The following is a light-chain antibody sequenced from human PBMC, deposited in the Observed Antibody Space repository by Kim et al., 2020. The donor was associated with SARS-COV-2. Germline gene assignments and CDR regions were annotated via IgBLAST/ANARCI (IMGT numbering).Light chain of an antibody. V-gene: IGLV2-8*01. Sequence: GQSVTISCTGTNSDIGRYNYVSWYQNHPGRAPGLMIYDVSRRPSGVPDRLSGSKSGNTASLTVSGLQSEDEADYYCSSYTSSNTLIFGGGTQLTVL. CDR1: NSDIGRYNY. CDR3: SSYTSSNTLI. J-gene: IGLJ2*01. CDR2: DVS.